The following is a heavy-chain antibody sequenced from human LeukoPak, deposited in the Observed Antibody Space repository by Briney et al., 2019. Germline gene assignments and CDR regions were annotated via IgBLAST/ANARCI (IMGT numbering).Heavy chain of an antibody. CDR2: VYHSGST. Sequence: SETLSLTCTVSGYSISSGYYWGWVRQPPGKGLEWIGTVYHSGSTYYNPSLKSRVTISVDTSKNQFSLKLSSVTAADTAVYYCVHYYGSGTYLGGFRFWGQGTLVTVSS. CDR1: GYSISSGYY. CDR3: VHYYGSGTYLGGFRF. D-gene: IGHD3-10*01. V-gene: IGHV4-38-2*02. J-gene: IGHJ4*02.